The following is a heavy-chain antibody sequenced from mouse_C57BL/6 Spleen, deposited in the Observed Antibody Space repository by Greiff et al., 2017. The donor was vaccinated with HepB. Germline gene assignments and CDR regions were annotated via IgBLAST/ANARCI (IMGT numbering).Heavy chain of an antibody. Sequence: VQVVESGAELARPGASVKLSCKASGYTFTSYGISWVKQRTGQGLEWIGEIYPRSGNTYYNEKFKGKATLTADKSSSTAYMELRSLTSEDSAVYFCAREGYGSSPWYFDVWGTGTTVTVSS. V-gene: IGHV1-81*01. D-gene: IGHD1-1*01. CDR1: GYTFTSYG. J-gene: IGHJ1*03. CDR2: IYPRSGNT. CDR3: AREGYGSSPWYFDV.